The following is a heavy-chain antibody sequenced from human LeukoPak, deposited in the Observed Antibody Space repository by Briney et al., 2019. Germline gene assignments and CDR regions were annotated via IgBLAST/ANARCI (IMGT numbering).Heavy chain of an antibody. CDR3: ARRLYYDTAGSPFDL. V-gene: IGHV3-74*01. Sequence: GGSLRLSCAASGFTFRSYWMSWIRQSPGNELLWVSRIHGDGGDTSYADSVKGRFAISRDNAKNTLYLQMDGLTAEDTAVYYCARRLYYDTAGSPFDLWGQGTLVIVSS. CDR1: GFTFRSYW. D-gene: IGHD3-22*01. J-gene: IGHJ4*02. CDR2: IHGDGGDT.